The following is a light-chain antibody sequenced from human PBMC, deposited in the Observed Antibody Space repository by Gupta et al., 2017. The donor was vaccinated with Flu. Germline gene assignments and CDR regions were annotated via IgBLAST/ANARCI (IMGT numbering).Light chain of an antibody. CDR2: EVS. CDR3: SSYTSSSTFYV. CDR1: SSDVGGNNY. V-gene: IGLV2-14*01. Sequence: QSALSQPACVSGSPGQSITSSCPGTSSDVGGNNYVSWYQQHPGKAPKLMNYEVSNRPAGVSSRFSGYKSGNTASRTISGLQAEDEADYYCSSYTSSSTFYVFGTGTKVTVL. J-gene: IGLJ1*01.